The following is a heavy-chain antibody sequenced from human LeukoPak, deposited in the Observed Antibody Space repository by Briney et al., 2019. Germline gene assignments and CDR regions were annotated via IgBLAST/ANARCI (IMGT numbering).Heavy chain of an antibody. CDR2: IGTAGDP. CDR3: ARGHGSGSYLPYGMDV. D-gene: IGHD3-10*01. CDR1: GFTFSSYD. J-gene: IGHJ6*04. Sequence: GGSLRLSCAASGFTFSSYDMHWVRQATGKGLEWVSAIGTAGDPYYPGSVKGRCTISRENAKNSLYLQMNSLRAGDTAVYYCARGHGSGSYLPYGMDVWGKGTTVTVSS. V-gene: IGHV3-13*05.